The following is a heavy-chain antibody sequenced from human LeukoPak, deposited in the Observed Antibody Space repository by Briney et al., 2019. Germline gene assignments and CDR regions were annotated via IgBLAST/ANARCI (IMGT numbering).Heavy chain of an antibody. D-gene: IGHD1-7*01. J-gene: IGHJ4*02. Sequence: GGSLRLSCAASGSTFSSYSMNWVRQAPGKGLEWVSSISSSSSYIYYADSVEGRFTISRDNAKNSLYLQMNSLRAEDTAVYYCAREDWNYYLNWGQGTLVTVSS. CDR1: GSTFSSYS. CDR2: ISSSSSYI. V-gene: IGHV3-21*01. CDR3: AREDWNYYLN.